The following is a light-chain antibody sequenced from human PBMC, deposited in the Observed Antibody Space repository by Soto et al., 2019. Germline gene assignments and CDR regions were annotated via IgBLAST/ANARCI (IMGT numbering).Light chain of an antibody. CDR1: QSVNNN. V-gene: IGKV3-15*01. Sequence: EIILTQSPAYLSVSPGERATLSCRASQSVNNNLAWYQQKPGQAPRLLIYGASTRATGIPGRFRGSGSGTEFTLTVTSLKSEDFAFYFCQQYNNVPTDTFGQGTKLEIK. CDR2: GAS. J-gene: IGKJ2*01. CDR3: QQYNNVPTDT.